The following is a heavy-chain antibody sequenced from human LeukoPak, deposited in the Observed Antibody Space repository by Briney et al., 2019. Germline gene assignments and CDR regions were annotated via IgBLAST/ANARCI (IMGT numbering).Heavy chain of an antibody. Sequence: SVKVSCKASGGTFSSYAISWVRQAPGQGLEWMGGIIPIFGTANYAQKFQGRVTITADKSTSTAYMELSSLRSEDTAVYYCARGPIVVVVAAKSGAFDIWGQGTMVTVSS. CDR3: ARGPIVVVVAAKSGAFDI. D-gene: IGHD2-15*01. J-gene: IGHJ3*02. CDR2: IIPIFGTA. CDR1: GGTFSSYA. V-gene: IGHV1-69*06.